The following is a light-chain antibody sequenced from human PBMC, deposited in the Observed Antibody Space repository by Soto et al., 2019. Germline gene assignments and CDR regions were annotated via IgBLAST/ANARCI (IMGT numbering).Light chain of an antibody. CDR3: QQYGSFSPVT. Sequence: DIQMTQSPSTLSASVGDRVTITCRASQNVNGWLAWYQQKPGKAPKLLINKASSLESGVPSRFSGRGVGTEFTLTISSRQTDDFSTYYCQQYGSFSPVTFGGGTKVDIK. J-gene: IGKJ4*01. CDR1: QNVNGW. CDR2: KAS. V-gene: IGKV1-5*03.